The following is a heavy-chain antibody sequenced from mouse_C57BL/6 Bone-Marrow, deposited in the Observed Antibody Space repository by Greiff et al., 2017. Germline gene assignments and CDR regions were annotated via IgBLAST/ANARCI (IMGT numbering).Heavy chain of an antibody. Sequence: VQLQQSGPELVKPGASVKISCKASGYTFTDYYMNWVKQSHGKSLEWIGDINPNNGGTSYNQKFKGKATLTVDKSSSTAYMELRSLTSEGSAVYYCARLEEYYFDYWGQGTTLTVSS. V-gene: IGHV1-26*01. CDR2: INPNNGGT. J-gene: IGHJ2*01. CDR3: ARLEEYYFDY. CDR1: GYTFTDYY.